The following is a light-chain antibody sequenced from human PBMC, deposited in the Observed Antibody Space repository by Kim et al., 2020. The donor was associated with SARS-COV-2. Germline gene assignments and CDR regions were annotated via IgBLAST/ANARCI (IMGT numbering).Light chain of an antibody. CDR3: QQYGSSPQT. CDR1: QSVSGSY. CDR2: DAS. V-gene: IGKV3-20*01. J-gene: IGKJ1*01. Sequence: SPGERATVSCRASQSVSGSYSAWYQQKPGQAPRLLIYDASTRDTGIPDRFSGSGSGTDFTLTISRLEPEDFAVYYCQQYGSSPQTFGQGTKVDIK.